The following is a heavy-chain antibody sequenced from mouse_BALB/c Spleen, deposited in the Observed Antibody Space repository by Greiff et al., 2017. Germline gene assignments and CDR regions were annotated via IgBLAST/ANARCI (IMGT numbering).Heavy chain of an antibody. J-gene: IGHJ4*01. D-gene: IGHD1-1*01. CDR3: ATYYYGSRRNYYAMDY. CDR2: IYPYNGGT. CDR1: GYTFTDYN. V-gene: IGHV1S29*02. Sequence: VQLKESGPELVKPGASVKISCKASGYTFTDYNMHWVKQSHGKSLEWIGYIYPYNGGTGYNQKFKSKATLTVDNSSSTAYMELRSLTSEDSAVYYCATYYYGSRRNYYAMDYWGQGTSVTVSS.